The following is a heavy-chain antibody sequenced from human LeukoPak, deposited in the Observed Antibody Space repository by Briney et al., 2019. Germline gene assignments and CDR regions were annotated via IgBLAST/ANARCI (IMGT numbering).Heavy chain of an antibody. J-gene: IGHJ1*01. CDR2: ITHNGST. D-gene: IGHD2-15*01. CDR3: ARGFCRGESCYSGVYFQH. Sequence: SETLSLTCGVHGESLNDYYWSWIRQSPGKGLEWIGEITHNGSTTFNPSLESRLTISVDTSKNQFSLKLTSVTAADASVYFCARGFCRGESCYSGVYFQHWGQGTLVTVSS. V-gene: IGHV4-34*01. CDR1: GESLNDYY.